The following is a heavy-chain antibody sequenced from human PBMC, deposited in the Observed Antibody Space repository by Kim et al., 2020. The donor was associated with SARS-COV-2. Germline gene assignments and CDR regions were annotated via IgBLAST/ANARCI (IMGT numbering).Heavy chain of an antibody. CDR3: ARVASQTSSSWYFDVWNWFDP. CDR2: IYTSGST. D-gene: IGHD6-13*01. Sequence: SETLSLTCTVSGGSISSYYWSWIRQPAGKGLEWIGRIYTSGSTNYNPSLKSRVTMSVDTSKNQFSLKLSSVTAADTAVYYCARVASQTSSSWYFDVWNWFDPWGQGTLVTVSS. J-gene: IGHJ5*02. CDR1: GGSISSYY. V-gene: IGHV4-4*07.